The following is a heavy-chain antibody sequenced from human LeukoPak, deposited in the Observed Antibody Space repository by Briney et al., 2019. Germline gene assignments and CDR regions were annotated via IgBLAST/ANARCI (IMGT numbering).Heavy chain of an antibody. CDR3: ARNLDYYDSSGYYLAAFDI. D-gene: IGHD3-22*01. J-gene: IGHJ3*02. CDR1: GGSISSGGYY. V-gene: IGHV4-31*03. Sequence: SETLSLTCTVSGGSISSGGYYWSWISQHPGKGLEWIGYIYYSGSTYYNPSLKSRVTISVDTSKNQFSLKLSSVTAADTAVYYCARNLDYYDSSGYYLAAFDIWGQGTMVTVSS. CDR2: IYYSGST.